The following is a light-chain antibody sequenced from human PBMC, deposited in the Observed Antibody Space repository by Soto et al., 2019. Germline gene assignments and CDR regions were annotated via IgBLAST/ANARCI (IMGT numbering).Light chain of an antibody. Sequence: EIVMTQSPATLSVSPGERATLSCRASQSVSSNLAWYQQKPGQAPRLLIYDASNRATGIPARFSGSGSGTDFTLTISSLEPEDFAVYYCQQRSNWLTFGGGTKVDIK. CDR3: QQRSNWLT. J-gene: IGKJ4*01. CDR1: QSVSSN. V-gene: IGKV3-11*01. CDR2: DAS.